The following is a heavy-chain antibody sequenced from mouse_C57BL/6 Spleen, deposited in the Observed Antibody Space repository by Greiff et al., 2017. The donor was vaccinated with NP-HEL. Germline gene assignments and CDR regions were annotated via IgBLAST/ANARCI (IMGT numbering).Heavy chain of an antibody. D-gene: IGHD1-2*01. J-gene: IGHJ3*01. CDR3: ARYDYDGSWFAY. V-gene: IGHV1-52*01. Sequence: QVHVKQPGAELVRPGSSVKLSCKASGYTFTSYWMHWVKQRPIQGLEWIGNIDPSDSETHYNQKFKDKATLTVDKSSSTAYMQLSSLTSEDSAVYYCARYDYDGSWFAYWGQGTLVTVSA. CDR2: IDPSDSET. CDR1: GYTFTSYW.